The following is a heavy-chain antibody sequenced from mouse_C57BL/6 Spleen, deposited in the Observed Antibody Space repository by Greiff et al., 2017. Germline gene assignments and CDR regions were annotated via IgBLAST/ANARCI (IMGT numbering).Heavy chain of an antibody. D-gene: IGHD1-1*01. J-gene: IGHJ2*01. V-gene: IGHV1-69*01. CDR2: IDPSDSYT. CDR1: GYTFTSYW. CDR3: ARLDYGSSNYFDY. Sequence: QVQLQQPGAELVMPGASVTLSCKASGYTFTSYWMHWVKQRPGQGLEWIGEIDPSDSYTNYNQQFKGKSTLTVDKSSSTAYMQLSSLTSEDSSVYYCARLDYGSSNYFDYWGQGTTLTVSS.